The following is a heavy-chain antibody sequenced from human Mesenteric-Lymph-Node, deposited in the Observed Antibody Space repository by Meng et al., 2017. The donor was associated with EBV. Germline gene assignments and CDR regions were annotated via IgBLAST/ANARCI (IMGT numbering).Heavy chain of an antibody. V-gene: IGHV3-21*01. J-gene: IGHJ4*02. CDR3: ARVISADGRLDY. Sequence: EVQLVESGGGLVKPGGSXXLSCAASGFPFSSYSMNWVRQAPGKGLEWVSSISSSSSYIYYADSVKGRFTISRDNAKNSLYLQMNSLRAEDTAVYYCARVISADGRLDYWGQGTLVTVSS. CDR2: ISSSSSYI. D-gene: IGHD3-10*01. CDR1: GFPFSSYS.